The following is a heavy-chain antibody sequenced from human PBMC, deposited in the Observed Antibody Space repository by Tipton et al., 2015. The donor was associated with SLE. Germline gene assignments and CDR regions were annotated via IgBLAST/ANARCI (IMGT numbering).Heavy chain of an antibody. V-gene: IGHV4-34*01. CDR2: INHSGST. J-gene: IGHJ4*02. CDR1: GGSFSGNY. D-gene: IGHD3-3*01. Sequence: TLSLTCAVYGGSFSGNYWSWIRQPPGKGLERIGEINHSGSTNYNPSLKSRVTISVDTSKNQFSLKLSSVTAADTAVYYCARAEWLFHFDYWGQGTLVTVSS. CDR3: ARAEWLFHFDY.